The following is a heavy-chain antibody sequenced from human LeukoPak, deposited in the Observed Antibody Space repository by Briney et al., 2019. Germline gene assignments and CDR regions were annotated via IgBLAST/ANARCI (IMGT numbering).Heavy chain of an antibody. CDR1: GYSFTNYW. V-gene: IGHV5-51*01. J-gene: IGHJ4*02. D-gene: IGHD3-10*01. Sequence: GESLKISCKGSGYSFTNYWIGWVRQMPGKGLEWMGVIYPGDSDTRYSPSFHGQVTISADKSISTAYLQWSRLKASDTAMYYCARKLSPLWFGELLSHDFDYWGQGTLVSVS. CDR2: IYPGDSDT. CDR3: ARKLSPLWFGELLSHDFDY.